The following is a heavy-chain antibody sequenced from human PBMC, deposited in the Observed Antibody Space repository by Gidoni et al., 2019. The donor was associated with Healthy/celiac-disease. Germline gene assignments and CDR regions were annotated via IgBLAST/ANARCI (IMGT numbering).Heavy chain of an antibody. Sequence: QPPPQGSGPGTVKASGNPAPNRTGPGGPHSNRQLQWGWHRQPPGKGLEWIGSIYYSGSTYYNPSLKSRVTISVDTSKNQFSLKLSSVTAADTAVYYCARHSPSEGYYYDSSGYYFPGHFDLWGRGTLVTVSS. CDR3: ARHSPSEGYYYDSSGYYFPGHFDL. CDR1: GGPHSNRQLQ. D-gene: IGHD3-22*01. CDR2: IYYSGST. V-gene: IGHV4-39*01. J-gene: IGHJ2*01.